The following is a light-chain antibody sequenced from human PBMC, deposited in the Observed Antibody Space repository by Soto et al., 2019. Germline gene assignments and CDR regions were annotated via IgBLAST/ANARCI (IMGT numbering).Light chain of an antibody. V-gene: IGKV1-16*01. CDR1: EAVAHF. Sequence: DIQVTQSPSSLSASVGDTVTLSCRTSEAVAHFVAWFQQRPGEAPKTLISGATVLQDGVPSRFRGSVARVNTNVTLTISNLETEDYATYFCHQYYEFPLNFGRGTKLDIK. J-gene: IGKJ2*01. CDR2: GAT. CDR3: HQYYEFPLN.